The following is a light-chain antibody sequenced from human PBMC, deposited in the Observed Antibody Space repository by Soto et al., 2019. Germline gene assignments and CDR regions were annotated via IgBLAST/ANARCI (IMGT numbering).Light chain of an antibody. V-gene: IGLV3-21*04. CDR1: NIGSKS. Sequence: VLTQPPSVSVAPGKTARITCGGNNIGSKSVHWYQQKPGQAPVLVIYYDSDRPSRIPERFSGSNSGNTATLTISRVEAGDEADYYCQVWDSSSDHVVFGGGTKLTVL. J-gene: IGLJ2*01. CDR2: YDS. CDR3: QVWDSSSDHVV.